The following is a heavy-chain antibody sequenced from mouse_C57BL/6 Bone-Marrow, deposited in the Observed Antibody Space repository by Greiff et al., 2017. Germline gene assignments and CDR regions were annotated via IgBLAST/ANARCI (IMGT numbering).Heavy chain of an antibody. CDR2: IDPEDGDT. CDR1: GFNIKDYY. CDR3: TTPFTTVVATRAY. V-gene: IGHV14-1*01. Sequence: DVQLQESGAELVRPGASVKLSCTASGFNIKDYYMHWVKQRPEQGLEWIGRIDPEDGDTEYAPKFQGKATMTADTSSNTAYLQLSSLTSEDTAVYYCTTPFTTVVATRAYWGQGTLVTVSA. D-gene: IGHD1-1*01. J-gene: IGHJ3*01.